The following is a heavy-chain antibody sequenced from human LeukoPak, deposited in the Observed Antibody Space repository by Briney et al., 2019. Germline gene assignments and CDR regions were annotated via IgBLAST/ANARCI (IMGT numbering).Heavy chain of an antibody. D-gene: IGHD6-13*01. CDR2: ISGSGGCT. J-gene: IGHJ4*02. V-gene: IGHV3-23*01. CDR1: GFTFSSYA. Sequence: PGGSLRLSCTDSGFTFSSYAMSWVRQAPGKGLEWVSAISGSGGCTYYADSVKGRFTISRDNSKNTLYLQMNSLRAEDTAVYYCAKNAYSSRGNDFDYWGQGTLVTVSS. CDR3: AKNAYSSRGNDFDY.